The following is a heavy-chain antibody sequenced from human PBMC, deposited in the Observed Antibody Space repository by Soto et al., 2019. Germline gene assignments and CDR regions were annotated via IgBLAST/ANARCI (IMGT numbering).Heavy chain of an antibody. CDR2: ISSSSGTI. CDR3: ARGSYCSGGTCYVLGHS. V-gene: IGHV3-48*01. D-gene: IGHD2-15*01. Sequence: PGGSLRLSCAASGFTFSSYSMNWVRQAPGKGLEWVSYISSSSGTIYYADSVKGRFTISRDNAKNSLYLQMNSLRAEDTAVYYCARGSYCSGGTCYVLGHSWGQGTLVTGSS. J-gene: IGHJ4*02. CDR1: GFTFSSYS.